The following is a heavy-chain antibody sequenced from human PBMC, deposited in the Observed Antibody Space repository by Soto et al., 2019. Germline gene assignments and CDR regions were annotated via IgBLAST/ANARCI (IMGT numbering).Heavy chain of an antibody. D-gene: IGHD1-26*01. Sequence: GASVKVSCKASGYTFISYYMHWVRQAPGQGLEWMGIINPSGGATSYAQKFQGRVTMTRDTSPSTVYMELSSLRSEDTAVYYCARALYSGSYYLIDYGGQGTLVTVSS. V-gene: IGHV1-46*03. CDR2: INPSGGAT. CDR3: ARALYSGSYYLIDY. J-gene: IGHJ4*02. CDR1: GYTFISYY.